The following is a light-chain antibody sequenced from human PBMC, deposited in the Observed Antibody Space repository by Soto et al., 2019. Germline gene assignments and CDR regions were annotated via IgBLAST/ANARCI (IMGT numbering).Light chain of an antibody. Sequence: ETVMTQSPATLSVSPGDRVTLSCRASQSIGTNLLWLQQSPGQPPRLLISGASDRVAGVPDRFSGSGSGTDFTLTISGLQSEDCAVYYCQQYDSSPRTFGQGTKVAIK. J-gene: IGKJ1*01. CDR2: GAS. CDR1: QSIGTN. V-gene: IGKV3-15*01. CDR3: QQYDSSPRT.